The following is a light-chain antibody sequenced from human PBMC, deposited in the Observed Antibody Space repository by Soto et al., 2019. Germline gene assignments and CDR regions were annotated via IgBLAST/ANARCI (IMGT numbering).Light chain of an antibody. V-gene: IGKV3-15*01. CDR3: QQYDEWPLT. J-gene: IGKJ4*01. Sequence: EKVMTQSSATLSVSPGERATLSCRASQNVKTRLAWYQQKPGQAPRLLIYDAFTRATGIPARFSGSASGTEFTLTISSLQSEDFAVYYCQQYDEWPLTFGGGTKVEIK. CDR2: DAF. CDR1: QNVKTR.